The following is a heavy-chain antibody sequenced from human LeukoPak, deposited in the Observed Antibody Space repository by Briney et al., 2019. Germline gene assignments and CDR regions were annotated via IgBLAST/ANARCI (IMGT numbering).Heavy chain of an antibody. CDR2: IYYSGST. V-gene: IGHV4-59*01. CDR1: GGSISSYY. Sequence: SETLSLTCTVSGGSISSYYWSWIRQPPGKGLEWIGYIYYSGSTNYNPSLKSRVTISVDTSKNQFSLKLSSVTAADTAVYYCARDDAPGTEVVVAATLYYYMDVWGKGTTVTVSS. J-gene: IGHJ6*03. D-gene: IGHD2-15*01. CDR3: ARDDAPGTEVVVAATLYYYMDV.